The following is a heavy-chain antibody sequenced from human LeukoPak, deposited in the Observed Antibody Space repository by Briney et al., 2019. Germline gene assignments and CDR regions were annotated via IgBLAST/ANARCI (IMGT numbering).Heavy chain of an antibody. CDR3: ARESGYAVGDF. V-gene: IGHV3-23*01. Sequence: GGPLRLSCAASGFTFSNYGMNWVRQAPGKGLEWVSALSSSGGSTYYADSVKGRFTISRDNSKNTLYLQMSSLRADDTAVYYCARESGYAVGDFWGRGTLVTVSS. J-gene: IGHJ4*02. CDR1: GFTFSNYG. CDR2: LSSSGGST. D-gene: IGHD5-12*01.